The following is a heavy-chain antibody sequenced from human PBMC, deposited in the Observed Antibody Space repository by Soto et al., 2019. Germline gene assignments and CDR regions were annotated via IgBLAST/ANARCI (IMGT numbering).Heavy chain of an antibody. CDR1: GGSISSGGYY. V-gene: IGHV4-31*03. D-gene: IGHD6-6*01. J-gene: IGHJ6*02. CDR2: NYYSGIT. CDR3: ARGSSIAGLYYGMDV. Sequence: QVQLQESGPGLVKPSQTLSLTCTVSGGSISSGGYYWTWIRQHPGKGLEWIGYNYYSGITYYNPSHKSRVTISLDTSKTQFSLKLSSVTAADTAVYYCARGSSIAGLYYGMDVWGQGTTVTVSS.